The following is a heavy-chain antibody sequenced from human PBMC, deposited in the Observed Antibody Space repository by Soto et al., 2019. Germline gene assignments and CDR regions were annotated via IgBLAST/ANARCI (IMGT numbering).Heavy chain of an antibody. CDR2: INPNCGST. Sequence: ASVKVSCKAPADTFTSYYIHWVRQAPGHGXEWMGIINPNCGSTRFAQAFQDRITMPTHTPTRTVYMELRRLRSEHRAVYYCAKSSGGGLGIIIEGSTYLAHWGQGSLVTVSS. CDR1: ADTFTSYY. D-gene: IGHD3-16*01. V-gene: IGHV1-46*01. CDR3: AKSSGGGLGIIIEGSTYLAH. J-gene: IGHJ4*02.